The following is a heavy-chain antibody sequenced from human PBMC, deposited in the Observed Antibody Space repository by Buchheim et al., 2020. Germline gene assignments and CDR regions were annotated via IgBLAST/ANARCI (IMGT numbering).Heavy chain of an antibody. CDR1: GFTFSSYW. CDR3: ARALMDYDILTGYYMRGMDV. Sequence: EVQLVESGGGLVQPGGSLRLSCAASGFTFSSYWMHWVRQAPGKGLVWVSRINSDGSSTSYADSVKGRFTISRDNAENTLYLQMNSLRAEDTAVYYCARALMDYDILTGYYMRGMDVWGQGTT. D-gene: IGHD3-9*01. J-gene: IGHJ6*02. V-gene: IGHV3-74*01. CDR2: INSDGSST.